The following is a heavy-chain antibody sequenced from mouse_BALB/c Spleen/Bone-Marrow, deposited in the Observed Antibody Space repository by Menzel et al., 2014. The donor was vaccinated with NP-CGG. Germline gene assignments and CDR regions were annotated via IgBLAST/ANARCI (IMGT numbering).Heavy chain of an antibody. CDR2: ISNGGIYT. V-gene: IGHV5-6*01. D-gene: IGHD2-4*01. Sequence: EVQLVESGGDLVKPGGSLKLSCAASGFTFSTYGMSWVRQTPDKRLERVAAISNGGIYTYYPDTVKGRFTISRDNAKNTLYLQMSSLKSEDTAMYYCVRPYDYGTWFAYWGQGTLVTVSA. J-gene: IGHJ3*01. CDR1: GFTFSTYG. CDR3: VRPYDYGTWFAY.